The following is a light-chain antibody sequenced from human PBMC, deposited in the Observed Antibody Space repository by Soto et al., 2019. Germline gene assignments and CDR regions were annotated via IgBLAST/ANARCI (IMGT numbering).Light chain of an antibody. V-gene: IGLV2-14*01. CDR3: SSYTSSSTRV. J-gene: IGLJ1*01. Sequence: QSVLTQPASVSGSPGQSITISCTGTSSDVGGYNYVSWYQQHPGKAPKLMIYEVSNRPSGVSNRFPGSKSGNTASLTISGLQAEDEADYYCSSYTSSSTRVFGTGTKVTV. CDR2: EVS. CDR1: SSDVGGYNY.